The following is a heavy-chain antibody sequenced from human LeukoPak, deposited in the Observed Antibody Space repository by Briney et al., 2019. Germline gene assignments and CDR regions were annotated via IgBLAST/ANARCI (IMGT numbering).Heavy chain of an antibody. D-gene: IGHD2-21*01. J-gene: IGHJ4*02. V-gene: IGHV3-23*01. CDR2: ISDSGGST. CDR1: GFTFSTYA. CDR3: ARKQAIAPAPLDN. Sequence: GGSLRLSCAPSGFTFSTYAMSWVRQAPGKGLEWVSTISDSGGSTFYADSVKGRFTISRDNSKNTLYLQMNSLRAEDTAVYYCARKQAIAPAPLDNWGQGTLVTVSS.